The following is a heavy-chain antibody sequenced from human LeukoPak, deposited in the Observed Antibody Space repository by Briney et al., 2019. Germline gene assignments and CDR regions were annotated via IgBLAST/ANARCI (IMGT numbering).Heavy chain of an antibody. CDR1: GFTFSGYS. Sequence: GGSLRLSCAASGFTFSGYSVNWVRQAPGKGLEWVSSISSSSSNIYYADSVKGRFTISRGNAKNPLYLQMNSLRAEDTAVYYCARSTAVARYYFDYWGQGTLVTVSS. J-gene: IGHJ4*02. D-gene: IGHD6-19*01. CDR2: ISSSSSNI. CDR3: ARSTAVARYYFDY. V-gene: IGHV3-21*01.